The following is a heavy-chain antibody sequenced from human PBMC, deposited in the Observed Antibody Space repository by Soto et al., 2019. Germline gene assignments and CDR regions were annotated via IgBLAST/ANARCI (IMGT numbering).Heavy chain of an antibody. J-gene: IGHJ4*02. D-gene: IGHD3-22*01. CDR1: GDSISSYY. CDR3: ALRSMAVVPEY. V-gene: IGHV4-59*01. Sequence: QVQLQESGPGLVKPSETLSLTCAVSGDSISSYYCMWIRQPPGKGLESIGYLYYGRSANYNPSLKSRVTLSWDTATNQCSLRLSSMTAADTAVYYCALRSMAVVPEYWGQGTLVTVSS. CDR2: LYYGRSA.